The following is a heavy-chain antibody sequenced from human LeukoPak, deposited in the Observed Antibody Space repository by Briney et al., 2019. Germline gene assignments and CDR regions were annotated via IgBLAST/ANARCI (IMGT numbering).Heavy chain of an antibody. CDR1: GFTVSSNY. Sequence: PGGSLRLSCAASGFTVSSNYMSWVRQAPGKGLEWVSVIYSGGSTYYADSVKGRFTISRDNSKNTLYLQMNSLRAEDTAVYYCARDNPLYYDSSGYYSNYFDYWGQGTLVTVSS. J-gene: IGHJ4*02. CDR3: ARDNPLYYDSSGYYSNYFDY. D-gene: IGHD3-22*01. V-gene: IGHV3-66*01. CDR2: IYSGGST.